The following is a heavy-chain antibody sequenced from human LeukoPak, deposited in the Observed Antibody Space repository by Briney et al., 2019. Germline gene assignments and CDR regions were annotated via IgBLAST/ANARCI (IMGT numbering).Heavy chain of an antibody. CDR1: GYSFTIYA. J-gene: IGHJ4*02. CDR2: INAGNGNT. Sequence: GASVRVSCKASGYSFTIYAIHWVRQAPGQRLEWMGWINAGNGNTKYSQKFQDRVTITRDTSASTAYMELSSLRSEDTAVYYCARGSPYYYDSSGYYYSWGQGTLVTVSS. D-gene: IGHD3-22*01. V-gene: IGHV1-3*01. CDR3: ARGSPYYYDSSGYYYS.